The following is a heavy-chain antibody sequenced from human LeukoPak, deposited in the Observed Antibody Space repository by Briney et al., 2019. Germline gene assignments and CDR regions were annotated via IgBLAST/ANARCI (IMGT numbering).Heavy chain of an antibody. CDR1: GFTFRNYG. Sequence: GGSLGLSCAASGFTFRNYGMHWVRQATGKGLEWVSFIWSDGNNRFYADSVKGRFTISRDNSKNMLYLQMDTLRAEDTALYYCAKDPGASVSGFHMDVWGKGTTVIVSS. V-gene: IGHV3-30*02. CDR2: IWSDGNNR. CDR3: AKDPGASVSGFHMDV. D-gene: IGHD2-8*02. J-gene: IGHJ6*03.